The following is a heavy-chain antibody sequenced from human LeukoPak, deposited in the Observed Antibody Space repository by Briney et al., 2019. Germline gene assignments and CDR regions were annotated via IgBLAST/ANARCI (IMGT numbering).Heavy chain of an antibody. CDR3: ARDAGESSSWPNFDY. V-gene: IGHV4-30-2*01. CDR2: IYHRGST. J-gene: IGHJ4*02. Sequence: SETLSLTCAVSGGSISSGGYSWSWIRQPPGKGLEWIGYIYHRGSTYYNPSLKSRVTISVDRSKNQFSLKLSSVTAADTAVYYCARDAGESSSWPNFDYWGQGTLVTVSS. D-gene: IGHD6-13*01. CDR1: GGSISSGGYS.